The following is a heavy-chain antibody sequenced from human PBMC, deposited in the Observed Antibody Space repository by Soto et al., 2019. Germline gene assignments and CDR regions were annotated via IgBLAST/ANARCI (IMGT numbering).Heavy chain of an antibody. Sequence: GGSLRLSCAASGFTFSSYSMNWVRQAPGKGLEWVSYISSSSSTIYYADSVKGRFTISRDNAKNSLYLQMNSLRDEDTAVYYCARVGNDILTGYSYYFDYWGQGTLVTVS. CDR1: GFTFSSYS. CDR2: ISSSSSTI. V-gene: IGHV3-48*02. J-gene: IGHJ4*02. D-gene: IGHD3-9*01. CDR3: ARVGNDILTGYSYYFDY.